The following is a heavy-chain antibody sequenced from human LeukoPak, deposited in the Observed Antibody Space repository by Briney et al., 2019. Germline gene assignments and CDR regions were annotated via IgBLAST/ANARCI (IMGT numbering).Heavy chain of an antibody. CDR3: ARGRGRQQLVPFDY. CDR2: INHSGST. CDR1: GGSFSGYY. Sequence: SETLSLTCAVYGGSFSGYYWSWIRQPPGKGLEWIGEINHSGSTNYNPPLKSRVTISVDTSKNQFSLKLSSVTAADTAVYYCARGRGRQQLVPFDYWGQGTLVTVSS. J-gene: IGHJ4*02. V-gene: IGHV4-34*01. D-gene: IGHD6-13*01.